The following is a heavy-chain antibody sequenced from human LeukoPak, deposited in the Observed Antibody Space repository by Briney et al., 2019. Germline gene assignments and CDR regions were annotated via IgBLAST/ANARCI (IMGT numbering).Heavy chain of an antibody. CDR2: IYYSGST. CDR3: ARTYCGGDCYTLGKPFDY. J-gene: IGHJ4*02. Sequence: SQTLSLTCPVSGGSISSGGYYWSWIRQHPGKGLEWIGYIYYSGSTYYNPSLKSRVTISVDTSKKQFSLKLSSVTAADTAVYYCARTYCGGDCYTLGKPFDYWGQGTLVTVSS. D-gene: IGHD2-21*02. V-gene: IGHV4-31*03. CDR1: GGSISSGGYY.